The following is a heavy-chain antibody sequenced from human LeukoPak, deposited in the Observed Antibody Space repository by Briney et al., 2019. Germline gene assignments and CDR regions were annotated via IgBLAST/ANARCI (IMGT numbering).Heavy chain of an antibody. Sequence: SVKVSCKASGGTFNKNSIAWVRQAPGQGLEWMGRIIPIVGLTNYAQRFQGRITITADYSTTTAYMVLSSLRSEDTAVYYCSRVQAVGVPVAVDAYYSYGMDVWGQGTTVTVSS. D-gene: IGHD3-10*01. CDR1: GGTFNKNS. J-gene: IGHJ6*02. CDR3: SRVQAVGVPVAVDAYYSYGMDV. V-gene: IGHV1-69*04. CDR2: IIPIVGLT.